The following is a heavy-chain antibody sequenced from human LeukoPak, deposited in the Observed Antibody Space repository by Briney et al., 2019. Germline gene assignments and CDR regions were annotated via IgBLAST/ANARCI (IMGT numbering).Heavy chain of an antibody. Sequence: ASVKVSCKASGYTFTSYGISWVRQAPGQGLEWMGWISAYNGNTNYAQKLQGRVTMTTDTSTSTAYMELRSLRSDDTAVYYCARDLIKQQLVHDWFDPWGQGTLVTVSS. D-gene: IGHD6-13*01. CDR2: ISAYNGNT. J-gene: IGHJ5*02. CDR3: ARDLIKQQLVHDWFDP. CDR1: GYTFTSYG. V-gene: IGHV1-18*01.